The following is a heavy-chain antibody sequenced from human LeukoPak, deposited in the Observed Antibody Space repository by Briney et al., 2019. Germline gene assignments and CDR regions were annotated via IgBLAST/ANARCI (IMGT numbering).Heavy chain of an antibody. CDR3: ARVRGSSSSRYYYYYYYMDV. CDR2: ITHSGST. CDR1: GGSFSASY. Sequence: SETLSLTFAVYGGSFSASYCGWIRQPRGKWLGWIGEITHSGSTNYNPSLKSRVTISVDTSKNQFSLKLSSVTAADTAVYYCARVRGSSSSRYYYYYYYMDVWGKGTTVTVSS. J-gene: IGHJ6*03. V-gene: IGHV4-34*01. D-gene: IGHD6-6*01.